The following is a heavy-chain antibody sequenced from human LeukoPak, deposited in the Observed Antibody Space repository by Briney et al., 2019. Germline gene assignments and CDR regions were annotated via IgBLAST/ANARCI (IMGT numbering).Heavy chain of an antibody. CDR1: GGSFSGYY. Sequence: SETLSLTCAVYGGSFSGYYWSSIRQPPGKGLEWIGEINHSGSTNYNPSLKSRVTISVDTSKNQFSLKLSSVTAADTAVYYCARVGWWYYFDYWGQGTLVTVSS. CDR3: ARVGWWYYFDY. CDR2: INHSGST. V-gene: IGHV4-34*01. D-gene: IGHD2-8*02. J-gene: IGHJ4*02.